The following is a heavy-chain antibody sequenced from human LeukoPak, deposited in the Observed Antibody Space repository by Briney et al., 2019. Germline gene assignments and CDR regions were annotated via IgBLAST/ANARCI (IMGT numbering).Heavy chain of an antibody. CDR2: VSAYSGNT. J-gene: IGHJ4*02. CDR3: ARDRIASGMDY. V-gene: IGHV1-18*01. D-gene: IGHD6-13*01. Sequence: DSVKVSCKASGYTFTNYGISWVRQVPGQGLEWMGWVSAYSGNTNYAQKFQDRVTLTIDTSTSTAYMELRSLRSDDTALFYCARDRIASGMDYWGQGTLVTVSS. CDR1: GYTFTNYG.